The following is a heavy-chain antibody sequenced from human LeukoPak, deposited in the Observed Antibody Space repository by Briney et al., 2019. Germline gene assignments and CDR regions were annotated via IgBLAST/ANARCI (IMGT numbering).Heavy chain of an antibody. V-gene: IGHV4-59*01. CDR2: IYYSGST. Sequence: PSETLSLTCTVSGGSISSYYWSWIRQPPGKGLEWIGYIYYSGSTNYNPSLKSRVTISVDTSKNQFSLKLSSVTAADTAVYYCARDRKRGMDVWGQGTTVTVSS. CDR1: GGSISSYY. J-gene: IGHJ6*02. CDR3: ARDRKRGMDV.